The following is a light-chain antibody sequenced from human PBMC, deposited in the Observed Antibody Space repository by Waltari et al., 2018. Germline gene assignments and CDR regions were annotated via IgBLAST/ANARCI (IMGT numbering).Light chain of an antibody. Sequence: EIVLTQSPATLSLSPGERATLSCRASQSMSSYLAWYQQKPGQAPRLLIYDASNRATGIPARFSGRGSGTDFTLTISSLEPEDFAVYYCQQRSNWPPTFGQGTKVEIK. CDR2: DAS. CDR3: QQRSNWPPT. V-gene: IGKV3-11*01. CDR1: QSMSSY. J-gene: IGKJ1*01.